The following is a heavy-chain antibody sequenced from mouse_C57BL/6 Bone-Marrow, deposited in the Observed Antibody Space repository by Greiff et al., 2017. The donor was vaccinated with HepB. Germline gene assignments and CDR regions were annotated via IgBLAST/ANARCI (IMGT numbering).Heavy chain of an antibody. V-gene: IGHV5-4*01. CDR3: ARGGYYYGYYYAMDY. D-gene: IGHD1-1*01. CDR2: ISDGGSYT. CDR1: GFTFSSYA. J-gene: IGHJ4*01. Sequence: EVQLVESGGGLVKPGGSLKLSCAASGFTFSSYAMSWVRQTPEKRLEWVATISDGGSYTYYPDNVKGRFTISRDNAKNNLYLQMSHLKSEDTAMYYCARGGYYYGYYYAMDYWGQGTSVTVSS.